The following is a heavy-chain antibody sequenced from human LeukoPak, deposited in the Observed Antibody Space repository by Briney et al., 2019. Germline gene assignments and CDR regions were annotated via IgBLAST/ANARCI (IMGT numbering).Heavy chain of an antibody. Sequence: PGGSLRLSCAASGFTFSSYSMNWVRQAPGKGLEWVSYISIGSSTIYYADSVKGRFTISRDSAKNSLYLQMDSLRAEDTAVYYCARDRYSGYDFYYWGQGTLVTVSS. CDR2: ISIGSSTI. D-gene: IGHD5-12*01. CDR3: ARDRYSGYDFYY. V-gene: IGHV3-48*01. CDR1: GFTFSSYS. J-gene: IGHJ4*02.